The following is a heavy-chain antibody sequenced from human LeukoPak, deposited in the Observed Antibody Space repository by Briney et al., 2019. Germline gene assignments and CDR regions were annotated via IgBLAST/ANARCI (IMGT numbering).Heavy chain of an antibody. D-gene: IGHD2-2*01. V-gene: IGHV1-18*01. CDR2: ISANNGNT. CDR1: GYTFSSHG. J-gene: IGHJ4*02. CDR3: ASTLGYCTSSSCPDIDY. Sequence: ASVKVSCKTSGYTFSSHGISWVRQAPGQGLEWMGWISANNGNTNYAQRFQGRVTMTTGTSTSTAYMELRSLRSDDTAVYYCASTLGYCTSSSCPDIDYWGQGTLVTVSS.